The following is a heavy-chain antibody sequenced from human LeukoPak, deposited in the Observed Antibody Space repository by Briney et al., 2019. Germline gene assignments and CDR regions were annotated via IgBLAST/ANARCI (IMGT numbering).Heavy chain of an antibody. D-gene: IGHD1-7*01. V-gene: IGHV3-9*01. CDR3: AKVLLTGTRPGYGMDV. CDR2: ISWNSGSI. Sequence: GGSLRLSCAASGFTFDDYAMPWVRQAPGKGLEWVSGISWNSGSIGYADSVKGRFTISRDNAKNSLYLQMNSLRAEDTALYYCAKVLLTGTRPGYGMDVWGQGTTVTVSS. CDR1: GFTFDDYA. J-gene: IGHJ6*02.